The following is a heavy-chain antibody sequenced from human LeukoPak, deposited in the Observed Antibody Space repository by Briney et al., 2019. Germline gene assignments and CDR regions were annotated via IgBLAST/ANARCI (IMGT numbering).Heavy chain of an antibody. J-gene: IGHJ3*02. CDR2: ISYDGSNK. D-gene: IGHD3-22*01. CDR1: GSTFSTYG. CDR3: AKRSYDSSGYHDAFDI. V-gene: IGHV3-30*18. Sequence: GGSLRLSCAASGSTFSTYGMHWVRQAPGKGLEWVAVISYDGSNKYYADSVKGRFTISRDNSKNTLYLQMNSLRAEDTAVYYCAKRSYDSSGYHDAFDIWGQGTMVTVSS.